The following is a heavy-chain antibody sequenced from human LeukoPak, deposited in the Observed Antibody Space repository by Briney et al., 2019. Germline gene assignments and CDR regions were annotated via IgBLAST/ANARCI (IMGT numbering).Heavy chain of an antibody. V-gene: IGHV3-33*01. CDR1: GFTFSNYG. D-gene: IGHD2-2*01. CDR3: ARGYCSSTTCPDPSFDY. CDR2: MWNDGSNK. Sequence: PGGSLRLSCAASGFTFSNYGMHWVRQAPGKGLEWVAVMWNDGSNKYYADSVKGRFTISRDNSKNTLYLQMNGLRAEDTAVYYCARGYCSSTTCPDPSFDYWGQGTLVTVSS. J-gene: IGHJ4*02.